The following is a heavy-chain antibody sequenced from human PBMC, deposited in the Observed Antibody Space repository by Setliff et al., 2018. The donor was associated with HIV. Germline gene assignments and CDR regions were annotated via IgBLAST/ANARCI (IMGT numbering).Heavy chain of an antibody. CDR3: VRGIDSGAWIIDY. CDR1: GYTFSTYD. V-gene: IGHV1-8*01. CDR2: MSPKNNGS. J-gene: IGHJ4*02. Sequence: ASVKVSCKASGYTFSTYDFNWVRQAAGQGLEWMGWMSPKNNGSGFAQKFQARLTMTWNTSTNTAYMELSRLTSEDTAVYFCVRGIDSGAWIIDYWGQGTLVTVSS. D-gene: IGHD2-15*01.